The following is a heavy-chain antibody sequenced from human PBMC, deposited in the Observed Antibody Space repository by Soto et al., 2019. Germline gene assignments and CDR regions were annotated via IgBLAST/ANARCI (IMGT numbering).Heavy chain of an antibody. J-gene: IGHJ4*02. Sequence: ASVKVSCKASGYTLTNYNMHWVRQAPGQGLEWMGIIIPNGGSTTYAQKLQGRVTMTTDTSTSTVYMELSSLKSEDTAVYYCARVYSGGLEHWGQGTLVTVSS. CDR2: IIPNGGST. D-gene: IGHD6-19*01. V-gene: IGHV1-46*01. CDR3: ARVYSGGLEH. CDR1: GYTLTNYN.